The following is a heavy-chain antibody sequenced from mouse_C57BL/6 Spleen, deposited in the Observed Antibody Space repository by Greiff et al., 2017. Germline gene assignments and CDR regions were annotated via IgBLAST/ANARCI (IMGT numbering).Heavy chain of an antibody. Sequence: VQLQPSVAELVRPGASVKLSCTASGFNIKNTYMPWVKQRPEQGLEWIGRIDPAHGNPKYAPKFPGKATITADTSSNTAYLQRSSLTSEDTASYYGARAYSSNYYAMDYGGQGTSVTVSS. CDR2: IDPAHGNP. CDR3: ARAYSSNYYAMDY. D-gene: IGHD2-10*01. CDR1: GFNIKNTY. J-gene: IGHJ4*01. V-gene: IGHV14-3*01.